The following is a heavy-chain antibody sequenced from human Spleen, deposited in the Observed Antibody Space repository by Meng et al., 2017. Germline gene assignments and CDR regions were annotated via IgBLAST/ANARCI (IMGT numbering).Heavy chain of an antibody. D-gene: IGHD4-11*01. V-gene: IGHV4-34*01. CDR2: INHSGST. CDR3: ARGPTTMAHDFDY. CDR1: GGSFSYYY. Sequence: QGQLQHGGAGLLKPSETLSLTCVVSGGSFSYYYWSWIRQPPGKGLEWIGEINHSGSTNYNPSLESRATISVDTSQNNLSLKLSSVTAADSAVYYCARGPTTMAHDFDYWGQGTLATVSS. J-gene: IGHJ4*02.